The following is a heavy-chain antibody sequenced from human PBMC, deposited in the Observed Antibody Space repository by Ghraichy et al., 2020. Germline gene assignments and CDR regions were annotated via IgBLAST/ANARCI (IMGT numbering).Heavy chain of an antibody. CDR3: VRAVGSGSFYY. D-gene: IGHD3-10*01. J-gene: IGHJ4*02. CDR2: ISSDSVYI. Sequence: GESLNIYCATSGFNLGVYTMNWLRWAPNRGLEWVASISSDSVYIYYGASVRGRFTISRDNAVKSIYLQMNSLRVDDTAMYYCVRAVGSGSFYYWGQGTLVTVSS. V-gene: IGHV3-21*01. CDR1: GFNLGVYT.